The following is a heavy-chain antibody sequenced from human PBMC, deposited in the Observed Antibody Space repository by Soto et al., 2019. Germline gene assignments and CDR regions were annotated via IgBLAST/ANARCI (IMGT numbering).Heavy chain of an antibody. CDR3: ARAPSLYESGYYDF. J-gene: IGHJ4*02. Sequence: GSLRLSCSASGFTFRDYWMSWVPQAPGKGLVWVSRIISDGSYTFYADSVKGRFTISRDNAKNTLYLQMNSLRAEDTAVYYCARAPSLYESGYYDFWGQGALVNVTS. V-gene: IGHV3-74*01. D-gene: IGHD3-3*01. CDR2: IISDGSYT. CDR1: GFTFRDYW.